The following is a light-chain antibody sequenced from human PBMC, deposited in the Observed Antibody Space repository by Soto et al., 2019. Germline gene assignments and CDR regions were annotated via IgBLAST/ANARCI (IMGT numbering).Light chain of an antibody. CDR1: QTVGSY. J-gene: IGKJ2*01. CDR3: QQYHNWPGYT. CDR2: GAS. Sequence: EIVMTQSPATLSVSPGERATLSCRASQTVGSYLAWYQHKPGQAPRLLIYGASTRATGIPARFSGSGSGTAFTLTISSLQSEDFAVYFCQQYHNWPGYTFGQGTKLEIK. V-gene: IGKV3-15*01.